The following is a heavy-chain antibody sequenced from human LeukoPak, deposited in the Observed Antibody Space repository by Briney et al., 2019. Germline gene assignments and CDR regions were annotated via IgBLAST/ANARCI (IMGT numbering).Heavy chain of an antibody. CDR2: MNPNSGNT. D-gene: IGHD2-15*01. Sequence: GASVKVSCKASGYTFTSYDINWVRQATGQGLEWMGWMNPNSGNTGYAQKFQGRVTMTRNTSISTAYMELSSLRSEDTAVYYCARDGYCSGGSCYSSCSDPWAKGTLVTVSS. CDR1: GYTFTSYD. CDR3: ARDGYCSGGSCYSSCSDP. V-gene: IGHV1-8*01. J-gene: IGHJ5*02.